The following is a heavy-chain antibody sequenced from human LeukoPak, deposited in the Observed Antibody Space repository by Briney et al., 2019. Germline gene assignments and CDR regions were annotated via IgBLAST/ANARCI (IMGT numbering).Heavy chain of an antibody. CDR1: GYTLTGYY. D-gene: IGHD3-10*01. Sequence: ASVKVSCKASGYTLTGYYMHWVRQAPGQGLEWMGSINPNSGGTNYAQKFQGRVTMTRDTSMSTAYMELSRLRSDDTAVYYCARSAYYYGSGSGSWVDYWGQGNLVTVSS. V-gene: IGHV1-2*02. CDR2: INPNSGGT. CDR3: ARSAYYYGSGSGSWVDY. J-gene: IGHJ4*02.